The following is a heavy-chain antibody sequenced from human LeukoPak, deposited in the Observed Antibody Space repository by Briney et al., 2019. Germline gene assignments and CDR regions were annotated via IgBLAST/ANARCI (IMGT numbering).Heavy chain of an antibody. CDR2: IIPIFGTA. Sequence: SVKVSCKASGGTFSSYAISWVRQAPGQGLEWMGGIIPIFGTANYAQKFQGRVTITADESTRTAYMELSSLRSEDTAMYYCAMGENVDTAMVTNYWGQGTLVTVSS. CDR1: GGTFSSYA. D-gene: IGHD5-18*01. CDR3: AMGENVDTAMVTNY. V-gene: IGHV1-69*01. J-gene: IGHJ4*02.